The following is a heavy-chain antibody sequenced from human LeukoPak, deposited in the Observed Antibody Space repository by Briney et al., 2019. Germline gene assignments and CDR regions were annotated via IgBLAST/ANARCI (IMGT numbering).Heavy chain of an antibody. CDR1: GGSFSGYY. CDR2: INHSGST. D-gene: IGHD2-8*01. Sequence: PSETLSLTCAVYGGSFSGYYWSWIRQPPGKGLEWIGEINHSGSTNYNPSLESRVTISVDTSKNRFSLKLNSVTAADTAVYYCARAPSEGWSYYFDYWGQGTLVTVSS. CDR3: ARAPSEGWSYYFDY. J-gene: IGHJ4*02. V-gene: IGHV4-34*01.